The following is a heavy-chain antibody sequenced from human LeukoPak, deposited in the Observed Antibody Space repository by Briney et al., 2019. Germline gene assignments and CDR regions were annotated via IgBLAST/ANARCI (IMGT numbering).Heavy chain of an antibody. J-gene: IGHJ4*02. D-gene: IGHD2-15*01. CDR2: ISYDGSNK. Sequence: GGSLRLSCAASGFTFSSYAMHWVRQAPGKGLEWVAFISYDGSNKYYADSVKGRFTISRDNSKNTLYLQMNSLRAEDTAVYYCARAFGYCSGGSCYSGGYYFDYWGQGTLVTVSS. CDR3: ARAFGYCSGGSCYSGGYYFDY. CDR1: GFTFSSYA. V-gene: IGHV3-30-3*01.